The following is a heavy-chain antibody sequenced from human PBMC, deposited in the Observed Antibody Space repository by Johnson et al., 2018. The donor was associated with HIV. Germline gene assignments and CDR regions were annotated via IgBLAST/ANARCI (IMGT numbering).Heavy chain of an antibody. V-gene: IGHV3-11*04. D-gene: IGHD3-16*01. CDR3: ARGLWLTPDVFDF. CDR1: GFTFSDYY. J-gene: IGHJ3*01. Sequence: QVQLVESGGGLVKPGGSLRLSCAASGFTFSDYYMSWIRQAPGKGLEWVSYISSSGTTIYYADSVKGRFTVSRDNAKNSLYLQTNSLRADDTAVYYCARGLWLTPDVFDFWGQGTIVTVSS. CDR2: ISSSGTTI.